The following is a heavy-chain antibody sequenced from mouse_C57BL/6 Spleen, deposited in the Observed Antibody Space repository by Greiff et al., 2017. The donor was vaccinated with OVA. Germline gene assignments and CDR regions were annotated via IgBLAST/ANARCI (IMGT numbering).Heavy chain of an antibody. CDR1: GYTFTSYG. J-gene: IGHJ3*01. CDR3: ARLDYSNYGAY. CDR2: IYPRSGNT. D-gene: IGHD2-5*01. V-gene: IGHV1-81*01. Sequence: QVQLQQSGAELARPGASVKLSCKASGYTFTSYGISWVKQRTGPGLEWIGEIYPRSGNTYYNEKFKGKATLTADKSSSTAYMELRSLTSEDSAVYFCARLDYSNYGAYWGQGTLVTVSA.